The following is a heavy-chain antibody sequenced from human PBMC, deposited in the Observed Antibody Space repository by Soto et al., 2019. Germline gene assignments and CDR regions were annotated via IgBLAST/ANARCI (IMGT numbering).Heavy chain of an antibody. CDR1: RFTFSTYA. V-gene: IGHV3-23*01. CDR3: ARSYDFWRGYYTGHGAWFDP. CDR2: IGGSGDWT. J-gene: IGHJ5*02. D-gene: IGHD3-3*01. Sequence: GGSLRLSCAPSRFTFSTYAMNCVREAPGQCLKWVSSIGGSGDWTYYADSVKGRFTISRDNSKNTLYLQMNSLGAEDTAVYYCARSYDFWRGYYTGHGAWFDPWGQGTLVTAPQ.